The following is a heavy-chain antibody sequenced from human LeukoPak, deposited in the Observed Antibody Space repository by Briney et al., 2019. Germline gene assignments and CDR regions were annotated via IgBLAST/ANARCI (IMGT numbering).Heavy chain of an antibody. V-gene: IGHV1-8*01. Sequence: GASVKVSCKASRYTFTSYDINWVRQATGQGLEWMGWMNPNSGNTGYAQKFQGRGTMTRNTSISTAYMELSSLRSEDTAVYYCARKNYGSNRWFDPWGQGNLVTVSS. J-gene: IGHJ5*02. CDR1: RYTFTSYD. D-gene: IGHD4/OR15-4a*01. CDR2: MNPNSGNT. CDR3: ARKNYGSNRWFDP.